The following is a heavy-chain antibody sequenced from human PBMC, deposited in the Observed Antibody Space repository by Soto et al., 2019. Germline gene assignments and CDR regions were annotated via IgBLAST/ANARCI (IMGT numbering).Heavy chain of an antibody. J-gene: IGHJ5*02. V-gene: IGHV4-59*01. CDR3: ARGEQLEVRGVILNWFDP. CDR2: IYYSGST. D-gene: IGHD3-10*01. Sequence: SETLSLTCVVSGGSLSSYYWSWIRQPPGKGLEWIGYIYYSGSTNYNPSLKSRVTISVDTSKNQFSLKLSSVTAADTAVYYCARGEQLEVRGVILNWFDPWGQGTLVTVS. CDR1: GGSLSSYY.